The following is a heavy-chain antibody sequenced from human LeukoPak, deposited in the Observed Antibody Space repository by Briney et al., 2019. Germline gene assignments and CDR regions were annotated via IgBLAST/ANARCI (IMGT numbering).Heavy chain of an antibody. CDR1: GFTFSSYS. V-gene: IGHV3-21*01. CDR3: ARDIAARPMGP. D-gene: IGHD6-6*01. CDR2: ISSSSSYI. J-gene: IGHJ5*02. Sequence: PGGSLRPSCAASGFTFSSYSMNWVRQAPGKGLEWVSSISSSSSYIYYADSVKGRFTISRDNAKNSLYLQMNSLRAEDTAVYYCARDIAARPMGPWGQGTLITVSS.